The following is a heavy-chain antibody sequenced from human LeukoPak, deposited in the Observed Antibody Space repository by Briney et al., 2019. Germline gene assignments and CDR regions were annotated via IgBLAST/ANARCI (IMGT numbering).Heavy chain of an antibody. CDR2: ISGSGGST. Sequence: PGGSLRLSCAASGFTFSSYALSWVRLAPGKGLEWVSAISGSGGSTYYADPVKGRFTISRDNSKNTLYLQMNSLRAEDTAVYYCAKDVRFLEWLSNDYWGQGTLVTVSS. D-gene: IGHD3-3*01. J-gene: IGHJ4*02. CDR3: AKDVRFLEWLSNDY. CDR1: GFTFSSYA. V-gene: IGHV3-23*01.